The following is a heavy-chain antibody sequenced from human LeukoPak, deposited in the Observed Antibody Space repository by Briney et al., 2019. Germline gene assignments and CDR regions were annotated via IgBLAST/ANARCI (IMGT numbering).Heavy chain of an antibody. CDR1: GCSISSSSYY. V-gene: IGHV4-39*01. D-gene: IGHD3-16*02. CDR2: IYYSGST. Sequence: SETLSLTCTVSGCSISSSSYYWGWLRQPPGKGLEWIGSIYYSGSTYYNPVLKSRVTISVATTKNQFSLQLSSVTAADTAVYYCASPFMITFWGVIGLDYFPHWGQGTLVTVSS. J-gene: IGHJ1*01. CDR3: ASPFMITFWGVIGLDYFPH.